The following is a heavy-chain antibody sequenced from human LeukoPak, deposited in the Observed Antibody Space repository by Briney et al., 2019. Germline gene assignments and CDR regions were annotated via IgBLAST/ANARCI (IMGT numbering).Heavy chain of an antibody. CDR1: GFTFSDYD. J-gene: IGHJ4*02. CDR2: ISGLSSYT. V-gene: IGHV3-21*01. D-gene: IGHD3-16*01. Sequence: GGSLRHSCSASGFTFSDYDMNWVRQAPGKGLEWVSSISGLSSYTYYGESVKGRFSISRDNAKNSLYLQMNSLGAEDTATYYCGRAFPPLRTSSAGDLWGQGILVTVSS. CDR3: GRAFPPLRTSSAGDL.